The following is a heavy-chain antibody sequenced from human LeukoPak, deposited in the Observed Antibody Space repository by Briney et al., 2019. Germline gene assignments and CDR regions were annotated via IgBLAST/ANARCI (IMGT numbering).Heavy chain of an antibody. Sequence: SQTLSLTCTVSGGSISRGGYYWSWIRQPPGKGLECIGYIYHSGSTYYNPSLKSRVTISVDTSKNQFCLKLTSSTAADTAVYYCARLRDTSGYYVDYWGQGTLVTVSS. CDR3: ARLRDTSGYYVDY. V-gene: IGHV4-31*03. D-gene: IGHD3-22*01. J-gene: IGHJ4*02. CDR1: GGSISRGGYY. CDR2: IYHSGST.